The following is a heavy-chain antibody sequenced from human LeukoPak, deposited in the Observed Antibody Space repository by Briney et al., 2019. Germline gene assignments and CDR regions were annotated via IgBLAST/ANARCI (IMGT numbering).Heavy chain of an antibody. CDR2: IYYSGST. CDR3: ARHMGLGYTYFYPYFDY. CDR1: DGSIRSYY. D-gene: IGHD1-1*01. J-gene: IGHJ4*01. V-gene: IGHV4-59*08. Sequence: KTSETLSLTCTVSDGSIRSYYWSWIRQPPGKGLEWIGYIYYSGSTNYNPSLKSRVTISVDTSKNQFSLKLSSVTAADTAVYYCARHMGLGYTYFYPYFDYWGQGTLVTVSS.